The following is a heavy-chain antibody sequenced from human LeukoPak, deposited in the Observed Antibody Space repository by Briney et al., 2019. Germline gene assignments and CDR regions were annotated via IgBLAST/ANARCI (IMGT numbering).Heavy chain of an antibody. J-gene: IGHJ4*02. Sequence: GGSLRLSCAAFGFTFSSYGMHWVRQAPGKGLEWVAVIWYDGSNKYYADSVKGRFTISRDNSKNTLYLQMNSLRAEDTAVYYCARDLPDNAFDYWGQGTLVTVSS. CDR2: IWYDGSNK. CDR3: ARDLPDNAFDY. CDR1: GFTFSSYG. V-gene: IGHV3-33*01. D-gene: IGHD1-14*01.